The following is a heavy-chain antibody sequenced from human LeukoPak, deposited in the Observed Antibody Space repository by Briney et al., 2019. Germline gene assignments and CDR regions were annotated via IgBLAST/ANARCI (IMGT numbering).Heavy chain of an antibody. J-gene: IGHJ4*02. CDR3: AREGYYGSGSPPSLYFDY. D-gene: IGHD3-10*01. V-gene: IGHV3-30-3*01. Sequence: GGSPRLSCAASGFTFRNYVIHWVRQAPGKGLEWAAVTSSDLNVKLYADSVKGRFTISRDNSRSTLYLQMNSLRPEDTAIYYCAREGYYGSGSPPSLYFDYWGQGTLVTVSS. CDR2: TSSDLNVK. CDR1: GFTFRNYV.